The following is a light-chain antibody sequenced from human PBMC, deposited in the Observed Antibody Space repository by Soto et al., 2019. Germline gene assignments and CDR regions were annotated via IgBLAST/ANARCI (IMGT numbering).Light chain of an antibody. CDR1: SGSVSTRYY. CDR3: VLYTDTGTLV. V-gene: IGLV8-61*01. J-gene: IGLJ3*02. Sequence: QTVVTQEPSLSVSPGRTVTLTCGLSSGSVSTRYYPSWYQQTPGQAPRTLIYSTNIRSSGVPDRFSGSILGTKAALTITGAQAGDESDYYCVLYTDTGTLVFGGGTKVTVL. CDR2: STN.